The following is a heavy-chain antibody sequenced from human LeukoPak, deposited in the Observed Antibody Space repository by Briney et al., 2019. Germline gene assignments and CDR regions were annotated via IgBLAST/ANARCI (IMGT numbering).Heavy chain of an antibody. V-gene: IGHV3-23*01. D-gene: IGHD5-12*01. Sequence: TGGSLRLPCAASGFTFSSYAMSWVRQAPGKGLEWVSAISGSGGSTYYADSVKGRFTISRDNSKNTLYLQMNSLRAEDTAVYYWANAQGHSSGYADYWGQGTLVTVSS. CDR2: ISGSGGST. CDR3: ANAQGHSSGYADY. CDR1: GFTFSSYA. J-gene: IGHJ4*02.